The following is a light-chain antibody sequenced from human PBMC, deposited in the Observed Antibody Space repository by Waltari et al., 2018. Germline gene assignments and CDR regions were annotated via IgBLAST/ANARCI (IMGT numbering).Light chain of an antibody. V-gene: IGKV3-15*01. CDR1: QNINTA. J-gene: IGKJ4*01. CDR2: DTS. Sequence: VVLTQSPGTLSVSPGERVTLSCRASQNINTALAWYQQKPGHTPRLLIYDTSTRATGLPARFSGSGSGTDFTLTISSLQSEDLAVYYCQQYNTWPPLAFGGGTKVEIK. CDR3: QQYNTWPPLA.